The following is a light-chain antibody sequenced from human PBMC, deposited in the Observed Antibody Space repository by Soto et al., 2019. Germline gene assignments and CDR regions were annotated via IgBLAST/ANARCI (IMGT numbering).Light chain of an antibody. CDR3: QHMRT. CDR1: QTINNW. CDR2: DAS. V-gene: IGKV1-5*01. J-gene: IGKJ1*01. Sequence: DIPMTQSPSTLSASIGDRVTITCRASQTINNWIAWYQQKPGKAPKFLIYDASTLESGVPSRFSGSGFVTKFRLTITSLHPDDFGNYYCQHMRTFGQGTKVEMK.